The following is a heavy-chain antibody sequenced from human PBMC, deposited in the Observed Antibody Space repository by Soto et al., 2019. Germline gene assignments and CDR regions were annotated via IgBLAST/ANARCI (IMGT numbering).Heavy chain of an antibody. CDR1: GGTFSSYA. D-gene: IGHD3-22*01. Sequence: ASVKDSCKASGGTFSSYAISWVRQAPGQGLEWMGGIIPSFGTANYAQKFQGRVTITADKSTSTAYMELSSLRSEDTAVYYCAREGRGYHYYFDYWGQGTLVTVSS. J-gene: IGHJ4*02. CDR2: IIPSFGTA. CDR3: AREGRGYHYYFDY. V-gene: IGHV1-69*06.